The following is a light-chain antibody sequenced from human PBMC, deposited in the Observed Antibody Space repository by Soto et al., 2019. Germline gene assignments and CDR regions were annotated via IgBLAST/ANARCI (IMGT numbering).Light chain of an antibody. J-gene: IGLJ1*01. Sequence: QSALTQPRSVSGSPGQSVTISCSGTNSDVGGYNYVSWYQQHPGKAPKLIIYDVTKRPSGVPDRFSGFKSGNTASLTISGLQAEDEADDSCCSHAGTYIYVFGTGTKVTVL. V-gene: IGLV2-11*01. CDR3: CSHAGTYIYV. CDR1: NSDVGGYNY. CDR2: DVT.